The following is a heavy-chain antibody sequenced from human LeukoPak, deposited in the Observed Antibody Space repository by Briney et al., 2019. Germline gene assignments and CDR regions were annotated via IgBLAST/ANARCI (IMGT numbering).Heavy chain of an antibody. V-gene: IGHV3-48*04. CDR3: ARSPPNIVVVAATQDY. D-gene: IGHD2-15*01. Sequence: GGSLRLSCAASGFTFSGSAMHWVRQASGKGLEWVSYISSSSSTIYYADSVKGRFTISRDNAENSLYLQMNSLRAEDTAVYYCARSPPNIVVVAATQDYWGQGTLVTVSS. J-gene: IGHJ4*02. CDR1: GFTFSGSA. CDR2: ISSSSSTI.